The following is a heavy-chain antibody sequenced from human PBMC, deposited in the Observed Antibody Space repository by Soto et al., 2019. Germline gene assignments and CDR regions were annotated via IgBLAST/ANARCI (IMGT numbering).Heavy chain of an antibody. CDR1: GGSISSGGYY. J-gene: IGHJ4*02. CDR2: IYYSGST. V-gene: IGHV4-31*03. D-gene: IGHD3-3*01. Sequence: PSETLSLTCTVSGGSISSGGYYWSWIRQHPGKGLEWIGYIYYSGSTYYNPSLKSRVTISVDTSKNQFSLKLSSVTAADTAVYYCARSHYDFWSGYPPFDYWGQGTLVTVSS. CDR3: ARSHYDFWSGYPPFDY.